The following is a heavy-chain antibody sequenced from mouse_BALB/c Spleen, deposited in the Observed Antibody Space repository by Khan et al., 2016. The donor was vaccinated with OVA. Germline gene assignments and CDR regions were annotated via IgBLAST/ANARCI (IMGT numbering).Heavy chain of an antibody. CDR1: GFTFSSYT. CDR3: ARSIYGAFAY. D-gene: IGHD1-1*02. Sequence: EVELVESGGGLVKPGGSLKLSCAASGFTFSSYTMSWVRQTPEKRLEWVATISSGGDNTYYPDSVKGRFTISRDNAKNNLYLQMSSLRAEDTALCYCARSIYGAFAYWGQGTLVTVSA. CDR2: ISSGGDNT. V-gene: IGHV5-9*03. J-gene: IGHJ3*01.